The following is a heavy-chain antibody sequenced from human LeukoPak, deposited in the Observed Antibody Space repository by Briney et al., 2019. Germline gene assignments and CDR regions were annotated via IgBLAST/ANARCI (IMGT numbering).Heavy chain of an antibody. V-gene: IGHV3-23*01. J-gene: IGHJ5*02. CDR2: ISGSGGGT. CDR1: GFTFGSYFRSYV. CDR3: ARGHPGWFDP. Sequence: QPGGSLRLSCAASGFTFGSYFRSYVMSWVRQAPGKGLEWVSAISGSGGGTYYADSVKGRFTISRDNSKNTLYLQMNSLRAEDTAVYYCARGHPGWFDPWGQGTLVTVSS.